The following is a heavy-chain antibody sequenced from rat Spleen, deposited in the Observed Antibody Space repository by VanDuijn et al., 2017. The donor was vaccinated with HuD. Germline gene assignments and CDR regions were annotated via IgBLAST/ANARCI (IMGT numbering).Heavy chain of an antibody. CDR2: INFDGSST. Sequence: EVQLVESGGGLVQPGGTLKLSCAASGITFSNYAMAWVRQAPTKGLEWVATINFDGSSTYYRDSLRGRFSISRDNATSILYLQMDSLRSEDTATYYCARCFDLWGQGVMVTVSS. CDR3: ARCFDL. V-gene: IGHV5-29*01. J-gene: IGHJ2*01. CDR1: GITFSNYA.